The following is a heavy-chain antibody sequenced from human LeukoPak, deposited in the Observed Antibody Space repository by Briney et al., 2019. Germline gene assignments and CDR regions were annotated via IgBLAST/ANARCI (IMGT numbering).Heavy chain of an antibody. CDR2: ISGSGGST. CDR3: AKGSLYGDYCDY. V-gene: IGHV3-23*01. D-gene: IGHD4-17*01. J-gene: IGHJ4*02. CDR1: GFTFSSYA. Sequence: GGSLRLSCAASGFTFSSYAMSWVRQAPGKGLEWVSTISGSGGSTYYADSVKGRFTISRDNSKNTLYLQMNSLRAEDTAVYYCAKGSLYGDYCDYWGQGTLVTVSS.